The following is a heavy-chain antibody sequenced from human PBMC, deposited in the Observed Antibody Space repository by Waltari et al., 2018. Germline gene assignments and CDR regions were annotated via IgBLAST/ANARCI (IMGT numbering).Heavy chain of an antibody. J-gene: IGHJ4*02. D-gene: IGHD6-19*01. Sequence: QVQLVQSGAEGKKPGSSVNVSCKASGGNFSSYAISWVRQAPGKGLEWMGGIIPIFGTAKDAQMFKGRVTITADESTSRGYMELGSLRSEDTAVYYCALGVGGKAVAGTADYWGQGTLVTVSS. V-gene: IGHV1-69*01. CDR1: GGNFSSYA. CDR2: IIPIFGTA. CDR3: ALGVGGKAVAGTADY.